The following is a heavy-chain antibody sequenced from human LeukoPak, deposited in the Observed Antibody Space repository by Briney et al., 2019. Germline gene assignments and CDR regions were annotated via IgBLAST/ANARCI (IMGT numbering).Heavy chain of an antibody. V-gene: IGHV3-48*01. CDR1: GFTFSSYS. CDR2: ISGSSSTI. CDR3: ASGGYSGYE. Sequence: GGSLRLSCAASGFTFSSYSMNWVRQAPGKGLEWVSYISGSSSTIYYADSVKGRFTISRDNAKNSLYLQMNSLRAEDTAVYYCASGGYSGYEWGQGTLVTVSS. D-gene: IGHD5-12*01. J-gene: IGHJ4*02.